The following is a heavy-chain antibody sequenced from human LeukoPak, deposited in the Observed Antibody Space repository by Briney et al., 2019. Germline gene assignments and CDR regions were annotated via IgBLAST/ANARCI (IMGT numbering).Heavy chain of an antibody. D-gene: IGHD4-23*01. Sequence: ASVKVSCKASGYTFTGYYMHWVRQAPGQGVEWMGWINANSGGTDYAQKFQDRVTMTRDTSISTAYMELSRLTSDDAAVYYCARDGHGDNSFDFWGQGTLVTVSS. J-gene: IGHJ4*02. CDR2: INANSGGT. CDR1: GYTFTGYY. CDR3: ARDGHGDNSFDF. V-gene: IGHV1-2*02.